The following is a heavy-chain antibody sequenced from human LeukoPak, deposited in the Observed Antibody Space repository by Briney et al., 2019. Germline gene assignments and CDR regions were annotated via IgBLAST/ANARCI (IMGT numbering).Heavy chain of an antibody. Sequence: GASVKVSCKASGGTFSSYAISWVRQAPGQGLEWMGWINPNSGGTNYAQKFQGRVTMTRDTSISTAYMELSRLRSDDTAVYYCARERFLGYDYWGQGTLVTVSS. CDR1: GGTFSSYA. J-gene: IGHJ4*02. CDR3: ARERFLGYDY. D-gene: IGHD3-3*01. V-gene: IGHV1-2*02. CDR2: INPNSGGT.